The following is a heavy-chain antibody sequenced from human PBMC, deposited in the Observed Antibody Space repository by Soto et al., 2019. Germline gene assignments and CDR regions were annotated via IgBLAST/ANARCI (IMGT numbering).Heavy chain of an antibody. J-gene: IGHJ4*02. CDR1: GFTFSSYA. Sequence: QAGGSLRLSCAASGFTFSSYAMSWVRQAPGKGLEWVSAISGSGGSTYYADSVKGRFTISRDNSKNTLYLQMNSLRAEDTAVYYCAAYYDSTLPFDYWGQGTLVTVSS. V-gene: IGHV3-23*01. CDR3: AAYYDSTLPFDY. D-gene: IGHD3-22*01. CDR2: ISGSGGST.